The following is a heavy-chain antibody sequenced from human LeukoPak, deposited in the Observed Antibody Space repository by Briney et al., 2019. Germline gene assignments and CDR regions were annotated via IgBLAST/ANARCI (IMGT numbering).Heavy chain of an antibody. Sequence: GGSLRVSCAASGFTFNSYAMSWVRQARGKGLEWVSAISGSGGRTYYADSVKGRFTISRDNSKNTLYLQMNSLRAEDTAVYYCAKAGPDSSSWPDFDYWGQGTLVTVSS. J-gene: IGHJ4*02. CDR2: ISGSGGRT. V-gene: IGHV3-23*01. CDR1: GFTFNSYA. CDR3: AKAGPDSSSWPDFDY. D-gene: IGHD6-13*01.